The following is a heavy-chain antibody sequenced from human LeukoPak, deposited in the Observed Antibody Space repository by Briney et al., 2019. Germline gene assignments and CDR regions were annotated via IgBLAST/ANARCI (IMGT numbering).Heavy chain of an antibody. CDR3: ARGPAGYCSSTSCYMYY. Sequence: GGSLRLSCAASGFTFSSYSMNWVRQAPGKGLEWVSSISSSSSYIYYADSVKGRFTISRDNAKNSLYLQMNSLRAEDTAVYYCARGPAGYCSSTSCYMYYWGQGTLVTVSS. CDR1: GFTFSSYS. V-gene: IGHV3-21*01. D-gene: IGHD2-2*02. CDR2: ISSSSSYI. J-gene: IGHJ4*02.